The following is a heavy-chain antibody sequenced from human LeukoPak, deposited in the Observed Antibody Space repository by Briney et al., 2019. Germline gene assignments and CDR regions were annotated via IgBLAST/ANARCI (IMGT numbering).Heavy chain of an antibody. CDR2: IIPIFGIA. Sequence: GSSVKVSCKASGGTFSSYAISWVRQAPGQGLEWMGRIIPIFGIANYAQKFQGRVTITADKSTSTAYMELRSLRSNDTAVYYCARGPYYYDSSGYLDYWGQGTLVTVSS. CDR1: GGTFSSYA. D-gene: IGHD3-22*01. CDR3: ARGPYYYDSSGYLDY. J-gene: IGHJ4*02. V-gene: IGHV1-69*04.